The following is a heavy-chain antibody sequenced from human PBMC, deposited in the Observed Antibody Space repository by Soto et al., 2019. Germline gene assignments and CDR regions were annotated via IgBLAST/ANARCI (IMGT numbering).Heavy chain of an antibody. Sequence: SVKVSCKASGGTFSSYAISWVRQSPGQGLEWMGGIIPIFGTANYAQKFQGRVTITADESTSTAYMELSSLRSEDTAVYYCARPTRSLPYSYGLDEWGQGPLGTV. D-gene: IGHD5-18*01. J-gene: IGHJ4*02. CDR2: IIPIFGTA. CDR1: GGTFSSYA. V-gene: IGHV1-69*13. CDR3: ARPTRSLPYSYGLDE.